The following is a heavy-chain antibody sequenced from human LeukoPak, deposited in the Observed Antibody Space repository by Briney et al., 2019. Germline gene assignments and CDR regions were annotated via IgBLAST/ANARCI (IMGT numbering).Heavy chain of an antibody. D-gene: IGHD5-18*01. CDR1: GGSISSYY. Sequence: SETLSLTCTVSGGSISSYYWSWIRQPPGKGLEWIGYIYYSGSTNYNPSLKSRVTISVDTSKNQFSLKLSSVTAADTAVYYCARRVTRGYYFDYWGRGTLVTVSS. CDR3: ARRVTRGYYFDY. V-gene: IGHV4-59*01. J-gene: IGHJ4*02. CDR2: IYYSGST.